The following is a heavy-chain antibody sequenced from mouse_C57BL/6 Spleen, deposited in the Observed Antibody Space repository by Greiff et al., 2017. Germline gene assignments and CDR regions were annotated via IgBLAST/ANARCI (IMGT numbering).Heavy chain of an antibody. Sequence: QVQLQQSGAELVRPGASVKLSCKASGYTFTDYYINWVKQRPGQGLEWIARIYPGSGNTYYNEKFKGKATLTAEKYSSTAYMQLISLTSEDSAVYFCSRRALNGTPFAYWGQGTLVTVSA. CDR1: GYTFTDYY. CDR2: IYPGSGNT. J-gene: IGHJ3*01. V-gene: IGHV1-76*01. CDR3: SRRALNGTPFAY. D-gene: IGHD1-1*01.